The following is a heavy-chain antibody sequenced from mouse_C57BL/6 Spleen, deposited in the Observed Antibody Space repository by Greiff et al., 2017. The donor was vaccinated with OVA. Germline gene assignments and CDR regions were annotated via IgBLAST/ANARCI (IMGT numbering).Heavy chain of an antibody. CDR2: ISDGGSYT. V-gene: IGHV5-4*01. CDR1: GFTFSSYA. J-gene: IGHJ4*01. CDR3: ARDRDYGSSNGAMDY. Sequence: EVKLMESGGGLVKPGGSLKLSCAASGFTFSSYAMSWVRQTPEKRLEWVATISDGGSYTYYPDNVKGRFTISRDNAKNNLYLQMSHLKSEDTTMYYCARDRDYGSSNGAMDYWGQGTSVTVSS. D-gene: IGHD1-1*01.